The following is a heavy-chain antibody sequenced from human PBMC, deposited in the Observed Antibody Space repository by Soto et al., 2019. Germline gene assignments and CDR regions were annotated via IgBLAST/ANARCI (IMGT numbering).Heavy chain of an antibody. D-gene: IGHD3-10*01. J-gene: IGHJ5*02. CDR1: GFTFSSYG. CDR3: ARDARVRGFGWFDP. CDR2: IWYDGSNK. Sequence: GGSLRLSCAASGFTFSSYGMHWVRQAPGKGLEWVAVIWYDGSNKYYADSVKGRFTISRDNSKNTLYLQMNSLRAEDTAVYYCARDARVRGFGWFDPWGQGTLVTVSS. V-gene: IGHV3-33*01.